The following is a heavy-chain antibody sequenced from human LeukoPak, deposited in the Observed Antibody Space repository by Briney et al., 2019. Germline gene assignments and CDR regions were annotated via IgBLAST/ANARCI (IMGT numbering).Heavy chain of an antibody. D-gene: IGHD6-13*01. CDR3: ARDRRIAAAGGYYYGMDV. V-gene: IGHV1-24*01. J-gene: IGHJ6*04. CDR1: GYTLTELS. Sequence: ASVKVSCKVSGYTLTELSMHWVRQAPGKGLEWMGGFDPEDGETIYAQKFQGRVTMTEDTSTDTAYMELSSLRSEDTAVYYCARDRRIAAAGGYYYGMDVWGKGTTVTVSS. CDR2: FDPEDGET.